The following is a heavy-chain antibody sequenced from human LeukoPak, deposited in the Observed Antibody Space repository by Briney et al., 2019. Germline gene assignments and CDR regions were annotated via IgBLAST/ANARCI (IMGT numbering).Heavy chain of an antibody. D-gene: IGHD3-9*01. CDR1: GFTVSSNY. Sequence: GGSLRLSCAAFGFTVSSNYMTWVRQAPGKGLEWVSVIYSTGSTYYADSVQGRFTISRHNSKNTLYLQMNGLRPEDTAIYYCARIYDLLTGYSTFDYWGQGTLVTVSS. CDR2: IYSTGST. J-gene: IGHJ4*02. CDR3: ARIYDLLTGYSTFDY. V-gene: IGHV3-53*04.